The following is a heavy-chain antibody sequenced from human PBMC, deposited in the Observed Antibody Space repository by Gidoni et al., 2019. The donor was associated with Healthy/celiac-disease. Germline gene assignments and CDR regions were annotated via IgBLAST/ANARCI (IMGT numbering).Heavy chain of an antibody. Sequence: QVQLVQSGAEVKKPGASVKVSCKASGYTFTSYDINWVRQATGQGLEWMGWMNPNSGNPGYAQKFQGRVTMTRNTSISTAYMELSSLRSEDTAVYYCARRGYCSSTSCYKGGFYYYYYMDVWGKGTTVTVSS. J-gene: IGHJ6*03. CDR1: GYTFTSYD. V-gene: IGHV1-8*01. D-gene: IGHD2-2*02. CDR3: ARRGYCSSTSCYKGGFYYYYYMDV. CDR2: MNPNSGNP.